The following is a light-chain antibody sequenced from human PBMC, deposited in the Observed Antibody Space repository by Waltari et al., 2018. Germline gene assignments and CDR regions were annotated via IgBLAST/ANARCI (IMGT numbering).Light chain of an antibody. CDR3: QQYNNWPIT. V-gene: IGKV3-15*01. CDR2: SAS. Sequence: EVVLTQPPATLSVSPGERATLSCRASQSVGSNLAWYHQKPGQAPRLLIYSASTRATGIPARFSGSGSGTEFSLTISSLQSEDFAFYYCQQYNNWPITFGQGTRLEIK. J-gene: IGKJ5*01. CDR1: QSVGSN.